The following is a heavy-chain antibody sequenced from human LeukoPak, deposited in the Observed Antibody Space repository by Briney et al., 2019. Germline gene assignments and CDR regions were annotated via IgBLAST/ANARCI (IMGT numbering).Heavy chain of an antibody. V-gene: IGHV3-48*03. CDR2: ITSSDSTT. J-gene: IGHJ6*03. CDR3: ARDGTPNYRSGWVYMDV. CDR1: GFTFSSYE. Sequence: GGSLRLSCAASGFTFSSYEMNWVRQAPGKGLEWLSYITSSDSTTHYADSVKGRFTISRDDAQNSLYLQMNSLRVEDTAVYYCARDGTPNYRSGWVYMDVWGKGTTVTISS. D-gene: IGHD6-25*01.